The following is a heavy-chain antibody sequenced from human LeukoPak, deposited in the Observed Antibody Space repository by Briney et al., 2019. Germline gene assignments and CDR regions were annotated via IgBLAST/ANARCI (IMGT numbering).Heavy chain of an antibody. CDR2: IYYSGST. D-gene: IGHD2-2*01. Sequence: SETLSLTCTVSGGSISSYYWSWIRQPPGKGLEWIGYIYYSGSTDYNPSLKSRVTISVDTSKNQFSLKVTSVTPDDTAVYYCARGSTGPFDYWGQGTLVTVSS. J-gene: IGHJ4*02. V-gene: IGHV4-59*01. CDR3: ARGSTGPFDY. CDR1: GGSISSYY.